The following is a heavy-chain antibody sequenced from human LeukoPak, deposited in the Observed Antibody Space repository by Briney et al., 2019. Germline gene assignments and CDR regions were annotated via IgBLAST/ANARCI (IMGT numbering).Heavy chain of an antibody. D-gene: IGHD2-2*01. CDR2: IWYDGSNK. J-gene: IGHJ4*02. Sequence: PGRSLRLSCAASGFTFSTYGMHWVRQAPGKGLEWVALIWYDGSNKYYADSVKGRFTISRDNYKTTLYLQMNSLRAEDTAVYYCARDQGCTSTNCYSLFFHYWGQGTLVTVSS. V-gene: IGHV3-33*01. CDR1: GFTFSTYG. CDR3: ARDQGCTSTNCYSLFFHY.